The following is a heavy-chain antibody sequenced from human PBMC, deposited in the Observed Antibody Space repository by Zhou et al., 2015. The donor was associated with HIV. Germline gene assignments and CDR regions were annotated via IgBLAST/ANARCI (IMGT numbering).Heavy chain of an antibody. CDR1: GGTFSSYA. V-gene: IGHV1-69*01. CDR3: ARVGDYGHNYYYYYYMDV. CDR2: IIPIFGTA. Sequence: QVQLVQSGAEVKKPGSSVKVSCKASGGTFSSYAISWVRQAPGQGLEWMGGIIPIFGTANYAQKFQGRVTITADESTSTAYMELSSLRSEDTAVYYCARVGDYGHNYYYYYYMDVWGKGTTVTVSS. D-gene: IGHD4-17*01. J-gene: IGHJ6*03.